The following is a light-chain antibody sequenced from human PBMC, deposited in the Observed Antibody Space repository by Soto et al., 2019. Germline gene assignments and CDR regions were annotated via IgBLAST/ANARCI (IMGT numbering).Light chain of an antibody. J-gene: IGKJ4*01. V-gene: IGKV3-20*01. CDR1: RSLSSDY. CDR3: QVYDRSPL. Sequence: IVLMQSPDTLSLSPGERATLSCRASRSLSSDYLAWYQQKPGQAPRLLMYDASGRASGIPDRFSGSGSGTDFTLTISRLEPEDFAVYYCQVYDRSPLFGGGTKVNIK. CDR2: DAS.